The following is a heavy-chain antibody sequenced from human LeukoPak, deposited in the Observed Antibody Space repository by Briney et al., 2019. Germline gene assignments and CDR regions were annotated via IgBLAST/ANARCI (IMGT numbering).Heavy chain of an antibody. CDR2: INHNGNVN. CDR1: GFTFSSYW. CDR3: ARGGGLDV. D-gene: IGHD3-16*01. J-gene: IGHJ6*02. Sequence: GGSLRLSCAASGFTFSSYWMNWARQAPGKGLEWVASINHNGNVNYYVDSVKGRFTISRDNAKNSLYLQMSNLRAEDTAVYFCARGGGLDVWGQGTTVTVSS. V-gene: IGHV3-7*03.